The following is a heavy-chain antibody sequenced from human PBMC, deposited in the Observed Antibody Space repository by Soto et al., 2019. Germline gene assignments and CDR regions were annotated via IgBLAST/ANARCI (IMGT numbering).Heavy chain of an antibody. Sequence: QVQLQESGPGLVKPSETLSLTCTVSGGSVSSGSYYWSWIRQPPGKGLEWIGYIYYSGSTNYNPSHKSRVTISVDTSKNQFSLKLSSVTAADTAVYYCAREHDFWSGTVDPWGQGTLVTVSS. CDR3: AREHDFWSGTVDP. CDR1: GGSVSSGSYY. J-gene: IGHJ5*02. D-gene: IGHD3-3*01. V-gene: IGHV4-61*01. CDR2: IYYSGST.